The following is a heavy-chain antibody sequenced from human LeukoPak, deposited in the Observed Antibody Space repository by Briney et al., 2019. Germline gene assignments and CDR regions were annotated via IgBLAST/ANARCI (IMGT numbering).Heavy chain of an antibody. CDR1: GFTFSNYN. J-gene: IGHJ4*02. D-gene: IGHD3-22*01. CDR2: ISSSNNYI. V-gene: IGHV3-21*04. CDR3: AKVGYYDSSGYLDY. Sequence: GGSLRLSCAASGFTFSNYNMNWVRQAPGKGLEWVSSISSSNNYIYYADSVKGRFTISRDNAKNSLYLQMNSLRAEDTAVYYCAKVGYYDSSGYLDYWGQGTLVTVSS.